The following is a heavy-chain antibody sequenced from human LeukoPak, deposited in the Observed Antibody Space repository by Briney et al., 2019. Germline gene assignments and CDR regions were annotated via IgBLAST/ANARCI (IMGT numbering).Heavy chain of an antibody. Sequence: GGSLRLSCAASGFTFSSYEMNWVRQAPGKGLEWVSYISSSGSTIYYADSVKGRFTISRDNAKNSLYLQMNSLRAEDTAVYYCAREEVPGLMYYYMDVWGKGTTVTVSS. J-gene: IGHJ6*03. V-gene: IGHV3-48*03. CDR2: ISSSGSTI. D-gene: IGHD2-8*01. CDR1: GFTFSSYE. CDR3: AREEVPGLMYYYMDV.